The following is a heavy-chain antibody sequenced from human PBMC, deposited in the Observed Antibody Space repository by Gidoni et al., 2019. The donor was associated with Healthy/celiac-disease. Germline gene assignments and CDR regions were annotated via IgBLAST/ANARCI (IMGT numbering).Heavy chain of an antibody. CDR1: GFTFSSDG. CDR3: ARDLDDYYYYYYMDV. J-gene: IGHJ6*03. CDR2: IWYDGSNK. Sequence: QVQLVESGGGVVQPGRSLRLSCAASGFTFSSDGMHWVRKAPGKGLEWVAVIWYDGSNKYYADSVKGRFTISRDNSKNTLYLQMNSLRAEDTAVYYCARDLDDYYYYYYMDVWGKGTTVTVSS. V-gene: IGHV3-33*08.